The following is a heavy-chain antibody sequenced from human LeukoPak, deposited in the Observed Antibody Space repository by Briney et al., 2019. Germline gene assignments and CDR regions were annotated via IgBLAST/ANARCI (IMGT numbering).Heavy chain of an antibody. Sequence: PSETLSLTCTVPGGSISPYYWSWIRPPPGKGLEWIGYIYYSGSTNYNPSLKSRVTISADTSKNQFSLKLSSVTAADTAVYYCARDRYALGYWGQGTLVTVSS. CDR3: ARDRYALGY. D-gene: IGHD5-18*01. J-gene: IGHJ4*02. CDR2: IYYSGST. CDR1: GGSISPYY. V-gene: IGHV4-59*01.